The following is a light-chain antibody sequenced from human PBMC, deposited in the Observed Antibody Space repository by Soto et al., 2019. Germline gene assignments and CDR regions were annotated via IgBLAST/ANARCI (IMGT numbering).Light chain of an antibody. CDR3: CSYAGNSLV. CDR2: DVT. Sequence: QSVLTQPRSVSGSPGQSVTISCTGTRSDVGGYNYVSWYQQHPGKAPTLMIYDVTKRPSGVPDRFSGSKSGNTASLTISGLQSEDDADYYCCSYAGNSLVFGGGTKLTVL. J-gene: IGLJ2*01. CDR1: RSDVGGYNY. V-gene: IGLV2-11*01.